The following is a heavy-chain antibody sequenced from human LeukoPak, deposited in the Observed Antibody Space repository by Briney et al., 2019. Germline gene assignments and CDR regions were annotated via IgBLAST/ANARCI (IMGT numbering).Heavy chain of an antibody. J-gene: IGHJ4*02. CDR1: GFTFSSYS. CDR2: ISSSSSTI. CDR3: ARGRFSGYSSSASGDY. D-gene: IGHD6-6*01. Sequence: PGGSLRLSCAASGFTFSSYSMNWVRQAPGKGLEWVSYISSSSSTIYYADSVKGRFTISRDNAKNSLYLQMNSLRAEDTAVYYCARGRFSGYSSSASGDYWGQGTLVTVSS. V-gene: IGHV3-48*01.